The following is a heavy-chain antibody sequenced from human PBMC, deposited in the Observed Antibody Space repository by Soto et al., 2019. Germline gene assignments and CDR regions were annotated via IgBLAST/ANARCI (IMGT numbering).Heavy chain of an antibody. CDR3: ARTSGTALLHY. J-gene: IGHJ4*02. D-gene: IGHD1-26*01. V-gene: IGHV4-39*01. CDR1: GGSISSSSYY. Sequence: QLQLQESGPGLVKPSETLSLTCTVSGGSISSSSYYGGWIRQPPGKGLEWIGSIYYSGSTYYNPSLKTRFTMTVDTSKNQFSLKLSSVTAADTAVYYCARTSGTALLHYWGQGTLVTVSS. CDR2: IYYSGST.